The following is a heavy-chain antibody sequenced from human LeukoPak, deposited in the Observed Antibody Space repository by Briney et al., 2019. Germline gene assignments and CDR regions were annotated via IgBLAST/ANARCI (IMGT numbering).Heavy chain of an antibody. CDR2: INHSGST. V-gene: IGHV4-39*07. J-gene: IGHJ4*02. CDR3: ARISGSSLDY. D-gene: IGHD1-26*01. Sequence: SETLSLTCTVSGGSISSGGYYWSWIRQPPGKGLEWIGEINHSGSTNYNPSLKGRVTISVDTSKNQFSLKLSSVTAADTAVYYCARISGSSLDYWGQGTLVTVSS. CDR1: GGSISSGGYY.